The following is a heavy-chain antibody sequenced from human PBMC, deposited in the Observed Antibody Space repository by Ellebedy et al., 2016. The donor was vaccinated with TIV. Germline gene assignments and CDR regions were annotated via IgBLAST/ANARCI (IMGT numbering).Heavy chain of an antibody. CDR3: ARVQVAAAVFDY. D-gene: IGHD2-15*01. CDR1: GFTFSSYW. CDR2: INQDGSEK. J-gene: IGHJ4*02. Sequence: GESLKISCAASGFTFSSYWMSWVRQAPGKGLEWVAKINQDGSEKYYVDSVKGRFTISRDNAKNSLYLQMNSLRAEDTAVYYCARVQVAAAVFDYWGQGTLVTVSS. V-gene: IGHV3-7*01.